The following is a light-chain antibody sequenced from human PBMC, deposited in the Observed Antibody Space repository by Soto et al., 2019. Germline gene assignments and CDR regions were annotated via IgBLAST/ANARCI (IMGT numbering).Light chain of an antibody. Sequence: EIVLTQSPGTLSLSPGERATLSCRASQSVSSNYLAWYQQKPGQAPRLLISGASSRATGIPDRFSGSESGTDFTLIISRLEPEDFAVYYWQQYSSSPLTFGGGTKVEV. CDR1: QSVSSNY. CDR2: GAS. CDR3: QQYSSSPLT. V-gene: IGKV3-20*01. J-gene: IGKJ4*01.